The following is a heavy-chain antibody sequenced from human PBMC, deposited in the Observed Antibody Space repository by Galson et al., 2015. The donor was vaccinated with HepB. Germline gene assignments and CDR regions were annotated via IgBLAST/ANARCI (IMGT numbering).Heavy chain of an antibody. D-gene: IGHD5-18*01. Sequence: SLRLSCAASGFTFSVYWMTWVRQAPGKGLEWVASIKEDSSEKYILDSVKGRFTLSRDNARNSLHLQINNLRPEDTAVYYCARVDTPMSHDAFDIWGQGTMVTVSS. J-gene: IGHJ3*02. V-gene: IGHV3-7*01. CDR2: IKEDSSEK. CDR1: GFTFSVYW. CDR3: ARVDTPMSHDAFDI.